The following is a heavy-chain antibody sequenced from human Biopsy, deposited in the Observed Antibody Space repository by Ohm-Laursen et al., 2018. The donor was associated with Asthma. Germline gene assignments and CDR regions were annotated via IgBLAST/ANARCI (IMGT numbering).Heavy chain of an antibody. CDR2: ISSSGTTI. CDR1: GFPFSDYY. Sequence: SLRLSCTASGFPFSDYYMSWIRQAPGKGLEWVSYISSSGTTIFNADSVKGRFTISRDNAKNSLYLQMNSLGAEDTAVYYCAREKAYSDILTAYYNGWYFDLWGRGTLVTVSS. V-gene: IGHV3-11*01. D-gene: IGHD3-9*01. CDR3: AREKAYSDILTAYYNGWYFDL. J-gene: IGHJ2*01.